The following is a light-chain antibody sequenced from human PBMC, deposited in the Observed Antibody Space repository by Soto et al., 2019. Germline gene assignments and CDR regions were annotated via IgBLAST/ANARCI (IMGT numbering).Light chain of an antibody. CDR3: QLFGSSPWT. Sequence: EIVLTQSPGTLSLSPGERATLSCRASQSVSNNHLAWYQQKPGQAPGLLIYDASRRATGIPDRFSGSGYGTDFTLTISRLEPEDFAVYYCQLFGSSPWTFGQGTKVDI. CDR1: QSVSNNH. CDR2: DAS. V-gene: IGKV3-20*01. J-gene: IGKJ1*01.